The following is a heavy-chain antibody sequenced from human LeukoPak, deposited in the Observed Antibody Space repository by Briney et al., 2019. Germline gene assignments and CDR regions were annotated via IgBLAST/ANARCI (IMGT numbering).Heavy chain of an antibody. Sequence: SETLSLTCTVSGGSISSSSYSWGWIRQPPGQGLEWIGSIYYSGSTYYNPSLKSRVTISVDTSKNQFSLKLSSVTAADTAVYYCARVPSFLWRGYRKEYYYYGMDVWGQGTTVTVSS. CDR1: GGSISSSSYS. CDR3: ARVPSFLWRGYRKEYYYYGMDV. V-gene: IGHV4-39*01. J-gene: IGHJ6*02. CDR2: IYYSGST. D-gene: IGHD3-3*01.